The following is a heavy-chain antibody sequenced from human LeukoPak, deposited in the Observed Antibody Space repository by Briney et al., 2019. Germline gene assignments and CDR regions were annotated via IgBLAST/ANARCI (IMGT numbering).Heavy chain of an antibody. J-gene: IGHJ4*02. Sequence: GGSLRLSCAASGFTFSSYGMSWVRQAPGKGPEWVSAISGSGGSTYYADSVKGRFTISRDNSKNTLYLQMNSLRAEDTAVYYCAKARGYCSSTSCRQYFDYWGQGTLVTVSS. V-gene: IGHV3-23*01. CDR3: AKARGYCSSTSCRQYFDY. D-gene: IGHD2-2*01. CDR1: GFTFSSYG. CDR2: ISGSGGST.